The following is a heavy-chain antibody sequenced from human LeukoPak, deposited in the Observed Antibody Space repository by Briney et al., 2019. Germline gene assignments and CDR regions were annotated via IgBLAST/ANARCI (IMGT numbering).Heavy chain of an antibody. V-gene: IGHV4-59*01. CDR2: IYYSGDT. CDR1: GGSISTYH. Sequence: SETLSLTCTVSGGSISTYHWSWIRQPPGKGLEWIGYIYYSGDTNQNPSLNSRATISVDTSKNQFSLKLKSVVAADTAVYYCARELGRAFDIWGQGKLVTVSS. CDR3: ARELGRAFDI. J-gene: IGHJ3*02.